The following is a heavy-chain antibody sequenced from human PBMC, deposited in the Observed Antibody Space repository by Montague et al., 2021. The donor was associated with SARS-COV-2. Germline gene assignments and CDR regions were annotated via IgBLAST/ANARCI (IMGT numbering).Heavy chain of an antibody. D-gene: IGHD6-19*01. V-gene: IGHV2-70*11. CDR1: GFSLNTGGMC. CDR2: IDWDDDK. CDR3: ARTYAPSAVAVDY. Sequence: PALVKPTQTLTLTCTFSGFSLNTGGMCVSWIRQPTGKALEWLARIDWDDDKYYSTSLKTRLTISKDTSKNQVVLTMTNMDPVDTATYYCARTYAPSAVAVDYWGQGTLVTVSS. J-gene: IGHJ4*02.